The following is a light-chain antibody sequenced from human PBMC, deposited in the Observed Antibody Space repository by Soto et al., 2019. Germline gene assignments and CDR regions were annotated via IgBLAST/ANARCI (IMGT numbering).Light chain of an antibody. V-gene: IGKV1-27*01. CDR3: QKYNSAPFT. CDR1: LGISNF. J-gene: IGKJ3*01. CDR2: GAS. Sequence: DIQMTQSLSSLSASVGDRLTITCRASLGISNFLAWYQQKPGKVPELLIYGASTLQSGVPSRFSGRGSGTDFTLTISSLQPEDVATYYCQKYNSAPFTFGPGTKVDIK.